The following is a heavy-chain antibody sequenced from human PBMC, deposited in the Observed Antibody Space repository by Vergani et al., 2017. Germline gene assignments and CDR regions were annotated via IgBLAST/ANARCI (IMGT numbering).Heavy chain of an antibody. D-gene: IGHD3-22*01. J-gene: IGHJ4*02. Sequence: QLQLQESGPGLVKPSETLSLTCTVSGGSISSSSYYWGWIRQPPGKGLEWIGRIYTSGSTNYNPSLKSRVTISVDTSKNQFSLKLSSVTAADTAVYYCAKTYYYDSSGYYSPFDYWGQGTLVTVSS. V-gene: IGHV4-39*07. CDR3: AKTYYYDSSGYYSPFDY. CDR2: IYTSGST. CDR1: GGSISSSSYY.